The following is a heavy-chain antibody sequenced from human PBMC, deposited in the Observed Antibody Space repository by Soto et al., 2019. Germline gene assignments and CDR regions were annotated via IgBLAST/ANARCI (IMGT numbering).Heavy chain of an antibody. CDR2: ISGSGGST. V-gene: IGHV3-23*01. CDR1: GFTFSSYA. J-gene: IGHJ4*02. Sequence: PGGSLRLSCAASGFTFSSYAMSWVRQAPGKGLEWVSAISGSGGSTYYADSVKGRFTISRDNSKNTLYLQMNSLRAEDTAVYYCAKDSTPSILPGLSDYGGQGTLVTVSS. CDR3: AKDSTPSILPGLSDY. D-gene: IGHD3-9*01.